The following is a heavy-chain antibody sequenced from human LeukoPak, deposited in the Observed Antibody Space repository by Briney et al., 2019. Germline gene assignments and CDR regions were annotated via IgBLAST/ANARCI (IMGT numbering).Heavy chain of an antibody. CDR3: ARSEILDY. Sequence: PGGSLRLSCAASGFTFSSYAMHWVRQAPGKGLEWVAVISYDGSNKYYADSVKGRFTISRDNSKNTLYLQMNSLRAEDTAVYYCARSEILDYWGQGTLVTVSS. V-gene: IGHV3-30-3*01. CDR2: ISYDGSNK. CDR1: GFTFSSYA. J-gene: IGHJ4*02.